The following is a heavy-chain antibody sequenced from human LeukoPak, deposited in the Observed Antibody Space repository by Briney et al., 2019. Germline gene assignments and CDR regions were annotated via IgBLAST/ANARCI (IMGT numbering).Heavy chain of an antibody. Sequence: PSETLSLTCTVSGGSIGWDCWRWIRQSAGKGLEWTGRIYKSGSTNYNPSFRRRVTMSVDTSKNQFSLHVTSVTAADTAVYYCAREEYFQDSNRYSYYAHSWGQGSLVTVSS. V-gene: IGHV4-4*07. J-gene: IGHJ4*02. CDR1: GGSIGWDC. CDR2: IYKSGST. D-gene: IGHD3-22*01. CDR3: AREEYFQDSNRYSYYAHS.